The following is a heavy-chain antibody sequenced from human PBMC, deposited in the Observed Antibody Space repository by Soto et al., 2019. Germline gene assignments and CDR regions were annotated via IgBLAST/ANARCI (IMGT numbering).Heavy chain of an antibody. CDR3: ARGGFWGTYYTSPPDY. CDR2: INPNSGGT. CDR1: GYSFSGHY. V-gene: IGHV1-2*02. Sequence: ASVKVSCKASGYSFSGHYMHWVRQAPGQGLEWVGWINPNSGGTNYAEDFQGRITMTRDTSISTAYMELSSLRSDDTALYYCARGGFWGTYYTSPPDYWGQGTLVTVSS. J-gene: IGHJ4*02. D-gene: IGHD3-3*01.